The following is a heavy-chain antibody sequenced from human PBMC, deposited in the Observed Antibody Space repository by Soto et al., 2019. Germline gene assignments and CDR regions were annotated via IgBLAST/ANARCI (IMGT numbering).Heavy chain of an antibody. CDR3: ARAPYYYDSSGYYPSQFDY. CDR1: GFTFSSYG. CDR2: IWYDGSNK. V-gene: IGHV3-33*01. Sequence: GGSLRLSCAASGFTFSSYGMHWVRQAPGKGLEWVAVIWYDGSNKYYADSVKGRFTISRDNSKNTLYLQMNSLRAEDTAVYYCARAPYYYDSSGYYPSQFDYWGQGTLVTVSS. J-gene: IGHJ4*02. D-gene: IGHD3-22*01.